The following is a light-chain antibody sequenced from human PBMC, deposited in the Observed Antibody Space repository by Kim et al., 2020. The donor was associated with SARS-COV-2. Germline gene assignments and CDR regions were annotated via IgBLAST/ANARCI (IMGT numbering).Light chain of an antibody. J-gene: IGLJ3*02. CDR3: QTWGPGFQV. CDR2: INSDGSH. Sequence: QLVLTQSPSASASLGASVKLTCTLTSGHSNYAIAWHQQQPQKGPRHLMKINSDGSHSKGDGIPDRFSGSSSGAERYLTISSLQSEDEADYYCQTWGPGFQVFGGGTQLTVL. CDR1: SGHSNYA. V-gene: IGLV4-69*01.